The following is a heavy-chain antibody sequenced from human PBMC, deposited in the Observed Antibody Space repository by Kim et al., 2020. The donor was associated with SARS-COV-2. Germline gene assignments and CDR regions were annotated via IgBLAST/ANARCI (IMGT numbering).Heavy chain of an antibody. V-gene: IGHV3-23*01. J-gene: IGHJ4*02. CDR1: GFNFHSYA. CDR2: ISGRADEI. Sequence: GGSLRLSCEGTGFNFHSYAISWVRQAPGKRLEWISIISGRADEIDYADSVKGRFTISRDKTKNTVYLEMTSLRDDDTAVYYCAKDKNGGYSGTMYDYWGQGTLVTVSS. D-gene: IGHD1-26*01. CDR3: AKDKNGGYSGTMYDY.